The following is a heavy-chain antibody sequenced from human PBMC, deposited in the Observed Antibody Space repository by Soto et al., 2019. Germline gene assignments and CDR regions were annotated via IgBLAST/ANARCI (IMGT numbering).Heavy chain of an antibody. CDR1: GGTFSSYA. D-gene: IGHD1-1*01. CDR2: IIPIFGTA. J-gene: IGHJ6*02. Sequence: GASVKVSCKASGGTFSSYAISWVRQAPGQGLEWMGGIIPIFGTANYAQKFQGRVTITADESTSTAYMELSSLRSEDTAVYYCAREGTTVDNYYYSALDVWGQGTTVTVSS. CDR3: AREGTTVDNYYYSALDV. V-gene: IGHV1-69*13.